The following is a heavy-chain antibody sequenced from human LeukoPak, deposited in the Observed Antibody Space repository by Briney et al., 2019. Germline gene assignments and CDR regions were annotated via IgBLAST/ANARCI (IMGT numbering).Heavy chain of an antibody. CDR3: AKNYDFLTGYAS. CDR1: GYTFTTYV. Sequence: ASVKVSCKAFGYTFTTYVINWVRQATEQGLEWMGWVNPSSGVTRYAQKFQGRVTMTRNTSISTAYMELSSLRSEDTAVYYCAKNYDFLTGYASWGQGTLVTVSS. D-gene: IGHD3-9*01. CDR2: VNPSSGVT. J-gene: IGHJ4*02. V-gene: IGHV1-8*01.